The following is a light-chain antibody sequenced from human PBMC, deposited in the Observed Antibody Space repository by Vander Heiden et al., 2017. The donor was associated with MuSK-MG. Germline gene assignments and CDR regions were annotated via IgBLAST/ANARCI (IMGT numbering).Light chain of an antibody. Sequence: EVVLSRYPGTLSLSPGESATLACRASQSVTSNYLAWYQQKPGQAPRLLIYGASRRATGIPDRFSGSGSGTDFTLTISRLEPEDFAVYYCQGYGSSPATFGGGTKVEIK. J-gene: IGKJ4*01. CDR2: GAS. V-gene: IGKV3-20*01. CDR1: QSVTSNY. CDR3: QGYGSSPAT.